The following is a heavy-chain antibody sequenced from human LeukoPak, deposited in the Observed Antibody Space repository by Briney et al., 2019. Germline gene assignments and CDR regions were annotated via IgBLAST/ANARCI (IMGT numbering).Heavy chain of an antibody. CDR1: GGSISSGSYY. CDR2: IYTSGTT. CDR3: ARDQEPYSNYAFDP. Sequence: SETLSLTCTVSGGSISSGSYYWSWIRQPAGKGLEWIGRIYTSGTTNYNPSLKSRVTMSIDTSKNQFSLKLSSVTAADTAVNYCARDQEPYSNYAFDPGGQGNLVTVSA. V-gene: IGHV4-61*02. D-gene: IGHD4-11*01. J-gene: IGHJ5*02.